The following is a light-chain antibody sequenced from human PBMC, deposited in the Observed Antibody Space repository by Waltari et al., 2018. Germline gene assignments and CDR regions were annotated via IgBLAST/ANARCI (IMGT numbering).Light chain of an antibody. J-gene: IGLJ3*02. CDR3: AVWDDSLNGWV. V-gene: IGLV1-44*01. Sequence: QSVVTQPPSASGTPGQRVTISCSGSSSNIGSNSVNWYQQLPGPAPKLPIFINNKRAAGVPGQISGSKSGTSASLAISGLQSEDEANYDCAVWDDSLNGWVFGGGTKLTVL. CDR2: INN. CDR1: SSNIGSNS.